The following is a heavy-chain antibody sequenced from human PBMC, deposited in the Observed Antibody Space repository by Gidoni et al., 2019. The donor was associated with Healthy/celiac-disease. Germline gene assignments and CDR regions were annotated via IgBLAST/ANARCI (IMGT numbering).Heavy chain of an antibody. CDR3: VNLGDGYNLGGF. J-gene: IGHJ4*02. V-gene: IGHV3-64D*06. CDR1: A. Sequence: AMHWVRQAPGKGLEYVSAISSNGGSTYYADSVKGRFTISRDNSKNTLYLQMSSLRAEDTAVYYCVNLGDGYNLGGFWGQGTLVTVSS. CDR2: ISSNGGST. D-gene: IGHD5-12*01.